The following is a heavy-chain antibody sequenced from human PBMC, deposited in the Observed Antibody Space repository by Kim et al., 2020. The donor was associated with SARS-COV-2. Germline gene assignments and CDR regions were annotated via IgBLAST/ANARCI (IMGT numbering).Heavy chain of an antibody. J-gene: IGHJ3*02. D-gene: IGHD6-19*01. CDR3: ARDGGSSSGWTQTDAFDI. Sequence: KGRFTISRDNSKNTLYLQMNSLRAEDTAVYYCARDGGSSSGWTQTDAFDIWGQGTMVTVSS. V-gene: IGHV3-53*01.